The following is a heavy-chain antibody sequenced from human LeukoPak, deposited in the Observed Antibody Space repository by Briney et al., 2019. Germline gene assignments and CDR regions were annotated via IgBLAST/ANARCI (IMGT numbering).Heavy chain of an antibody. J-gene: IGHJ3*02. CDR2: IYYSGST. V-gene: IGHV4-59*01. D-gene: IGHD3-10*02. Sequence: SETLSLTRTVSGGSISSYCWSWIRQPPGKGLEWIGYIYYSGSTNYNPSLKSRVTISVDTSKNQFSLKLSSVTAADTAVYYCARGCSTDAFDIWGQGTMVTVSS. CDR1: GGSISSYC. CDR3: ARGCSTDAFDI.